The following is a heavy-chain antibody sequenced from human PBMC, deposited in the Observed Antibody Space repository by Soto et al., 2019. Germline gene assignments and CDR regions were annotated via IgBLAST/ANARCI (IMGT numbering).Heavy chain of an antibody. V-gene: IGHV4-30-2*01. CDR3: ARSDSGGDAYFDY. J-gene: IGHJ4*02. CDR2: IYQSGST. Sequence: PSETLSLTCAVSGGSISSVGYAWAWIRQPPGKGLEWVGYIYQSGSTYYNPSLKSLVTIAADRSKNQFSLNLAAVTAADTAVYYCARSDSGGDAYFDYWGQGTAVTVSS. D-gene: IGHD2-21*02. CDR1: GGSISSVGYA.